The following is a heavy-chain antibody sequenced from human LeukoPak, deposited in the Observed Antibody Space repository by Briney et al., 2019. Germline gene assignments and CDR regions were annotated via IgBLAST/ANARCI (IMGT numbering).Heavy chain of an antibody. CDR1: GFTVSSNY. V-gene: IGHV3-53*01. CDR2: IYSGGST. Sequence: PGGSLRLSCAASGFTVSSNYMSWVRQAPGKRLEWVSVIYSGGSTYYADSVKGRFTISRDNSKNTLYLQMNSLRAEDTAVYYCASGFTIFGVVAHFDYWGQGTLVTVSS. D-gene: IGHD3-3*01. CDR3: ASGFTIFGVVAHFDY. J-gene: IGHJ4*02.